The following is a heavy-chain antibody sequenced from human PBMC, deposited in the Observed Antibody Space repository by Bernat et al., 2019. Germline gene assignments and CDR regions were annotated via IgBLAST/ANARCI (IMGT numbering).Heavy chain of an antibody. CDR2: IYYSGST. V-gene: IGHV4-39*01. J-gene: IGHJ4*02. CDR3: ARRYSSGWPYYFDY. Sequence: QLQLQESGPGLVKPSETLSLTCTVSGGSISSSSYYWDWIRQPPGTGLEWIGSIYYSGSTYYNPSLKSRVTISVDTSKNQFSLKLSSVTAADTAVYYCARRYSSGWPYYFDYWGQGTLVTVSS. CDR1: GGSISSSSYY. D-gene: IGHD6-19*01.